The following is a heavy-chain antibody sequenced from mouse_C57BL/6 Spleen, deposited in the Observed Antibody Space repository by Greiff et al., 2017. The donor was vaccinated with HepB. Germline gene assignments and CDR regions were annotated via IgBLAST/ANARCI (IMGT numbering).Heavy chain of an antibody. Sequence: EVQVVESGAELVKPGASVKLSCTASGFNIKDYYMHWVKQRTEQGLEWIGRIDPEDGETKYAPKFQGKATITADTSSNTAYLQLSSLTSEDAAVYYCARGSFYDYDEGFAYWGQGTLVTVSA. CDR3: ARGSFYDYDEGFAY. J-gene: IGHJ3*01. V-gene: IGHV14-2*01. CDR1: GFNIKDYY. CDR2: IDPEDGET. D-gene: IGHD2-4*01.